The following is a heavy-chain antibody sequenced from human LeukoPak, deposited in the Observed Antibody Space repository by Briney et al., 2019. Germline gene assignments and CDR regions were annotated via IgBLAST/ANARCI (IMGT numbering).Heavy chain of an antibody. Sequence: SETLSLTCTVSGGSISSGGYYWSWIRQHPGKGLEWIGYIYYSGSTYYNPSLKSRVTISVDTSKSQFSLKLSSVTAADTAVYYCARAPVHVGSDAFDIWGQGTMVTVSS. CDR3: ARAPVHVGSDAFDI. J-gene: IGHJ3*02. D-gene: IGHD1-26*01. CDR2: IYYSGST. V-gene: IGHV4-31*03. CDR1: GGSISSGGYY.